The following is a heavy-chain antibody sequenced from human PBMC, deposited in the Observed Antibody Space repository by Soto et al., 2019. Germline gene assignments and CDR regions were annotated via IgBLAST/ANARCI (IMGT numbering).Heavy chain of an antibody. CDR3: AKVAGHYDSSGYYPYYFDY. Sequence: GESLKISCAASGFTFSSYAMSWVRQAPGKGLEWVSAISGSGGSTYYADSVKGRFTISRDNSKNTLYLQMNSLRAEDTAVYYCAKVAGHYDSSGYYPYYFDYWGQGTLVTVSS. D-gene: IGHD3-22*01. CDR1: GFTFSSYA. CDR2: ISGSGGST. V-gene: IGHV3-23*01. J-gene: IGHJ4*02.